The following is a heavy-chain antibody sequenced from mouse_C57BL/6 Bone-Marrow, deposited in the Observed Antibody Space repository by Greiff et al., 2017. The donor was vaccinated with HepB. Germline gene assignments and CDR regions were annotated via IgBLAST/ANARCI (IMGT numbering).Heavy chain of an antibody. Sequence: QVHVKQPGAELVKPGASVKLSCKASGYTFTSYWMHWVKQRPGQGLEWIGMIHPNSGSTNYNEKFKSKATLTVDKSSSTAYMQLSSLTSEDSAVYYCARSIYYDYDKVFAYWGQGTLVTVSA. V-gene: IGHV1-64*01. D-gene: IGHD2-4*01. CDR1: GYTFTSYW. CDR3: ARSIYYDYDKVFAY. J-gene: IGHJ3*01. CDR2: IHPNSGST.